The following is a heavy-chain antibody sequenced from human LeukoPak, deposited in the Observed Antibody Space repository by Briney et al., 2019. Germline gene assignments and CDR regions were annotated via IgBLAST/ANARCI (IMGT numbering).Heavy chain of an antibody. J-gene: IGHJ4*02. CDR2: IKYDGSEK. Sequence: GGSLRLSCAASGFSFSISCMSWVRQAPGKGLEWVANIKYDGSEKYYADSVKGRFAISRDNAKNSLYLQMNSLTAEDTAVYYCARGGPTFVHWGQGALVTVSS. CDR1: GFSFSISC. D-gene: IGHD3-3*01. CDR3: ARGGPTFVH. V-gene: IGHV3-7*01.